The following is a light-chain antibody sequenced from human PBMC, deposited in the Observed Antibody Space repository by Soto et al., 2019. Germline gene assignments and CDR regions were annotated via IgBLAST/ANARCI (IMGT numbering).Light chain of an antibody. J-gene: IGKJ5*01. CDR3: QQYGSSPIT. CDR2: AAS. Sequence: EIVLTQSPATLSLSPGERATLSCGASQSVSSSYLAWYQQKPGLAPRLLIYAASSRATGIPARFSGSGSGTDFTLTISRLEPEDFAVYYCQQYGSSPITFGQGTRLEIK. CDR1: QSVSSSY. V-gene: IGKV3D-20*01.